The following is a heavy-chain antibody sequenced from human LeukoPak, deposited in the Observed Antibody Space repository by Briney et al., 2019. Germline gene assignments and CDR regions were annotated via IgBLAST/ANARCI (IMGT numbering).Heavy chain of an antibody. CDR2: MYYSGST. V-gene: IGHV4-59*08. Sequence: SETLSLTCTVSGGSINSYYWSWLRQPPGKGLEWIGCMYYSGSTNYNPSLKSRVTMSVDTSKNQFSLKLRSVTAADTAVYYCARHVVQHDYWGQGTLVTVSS. J-gene: IGHJ4*02. D-gene: IGHD1-1*01. CDR1: GGSINSYY. CDR3: ARHVVQHDY.